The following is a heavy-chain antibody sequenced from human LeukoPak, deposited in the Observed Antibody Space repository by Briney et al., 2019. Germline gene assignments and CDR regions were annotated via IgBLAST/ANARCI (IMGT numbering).Heavy chain of an antibody. CDR2: IYPGDSDT. CDR1: GYSFTSYW. V-gene: IGHV5-51*01. D-gene: IGHD3-10*01. J-gene: IGHJ4*02. CDR3: ARRYYYGSRKYYFDY. Sequence: GESLKISCKGSGYSFTSYWIGWVRQMPGKGLEWMGVIYPGDSDTRYSPSFQGQVTISADKSISTAYLQWSSLKASDTAMYYCARRYYYGSRKYYFDYWGRGTLVTVSS.